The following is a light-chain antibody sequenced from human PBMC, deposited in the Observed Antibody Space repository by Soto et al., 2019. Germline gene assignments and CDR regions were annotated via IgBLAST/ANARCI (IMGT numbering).Light chain of an antibody. CDR2: AAS. Sequence: DIQMTQSPSSLSASVGDRVTITCRASQSIANYLNWYQQIPGKAPKLLIYAASSLQSAVPSRFSGSGSGTDFTLTISSLQPEDFATYYCQQCYSTSYTFGQGTELEIK. J-gene: IGKJ2*01. V-gene: IGKV1-39*01. CDR1: QSIANY. CDR3: QQCYSTSYT.